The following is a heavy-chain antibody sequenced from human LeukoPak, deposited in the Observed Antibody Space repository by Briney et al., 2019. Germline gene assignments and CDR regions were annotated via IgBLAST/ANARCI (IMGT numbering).Heavy chain of an antibody. CDR3: AWDIGPFCSGDSCYSVPYY. CDR1: GFTFSSYW. Sequence: GGSLRLSGAASGFTFSSYWMTWVRQAPGKGLEWVANINQDGSEKYYVDSVKGRFTISRDNAKNSLYLQMNSLRAEDTAVYSCAWDIGPFCSGDSCYSVPYYWGQGTLVTVSS. D-gene: IGHD2-15*01. V-gene: IGHV3-7*04. J-gene: IGHJ4*02. CDR2: INQDGSEK.